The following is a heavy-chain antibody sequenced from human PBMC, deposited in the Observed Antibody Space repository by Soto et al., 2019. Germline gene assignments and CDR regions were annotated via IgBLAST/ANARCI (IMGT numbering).Heavy chain of an antibody. CDR2: ISSSSSTI. CDR3: ARDKDWNYGVYRAFDI. Sequence: GGSLRLSCAASGFTFSSYSMNWVRQAPGKGLEWVSYISSSSSTIYYADSVKGRFTISRDNAKNSLYLQMNSLRAEDTAVYYCARDKDWNYGVYRAFDIWGQGTMVTVSS. J-gene: IGHJ3*02. CDR1: GFTFSSYS. V-gene: IGHV3-48*01. D-gene: IGHD1-7*01.